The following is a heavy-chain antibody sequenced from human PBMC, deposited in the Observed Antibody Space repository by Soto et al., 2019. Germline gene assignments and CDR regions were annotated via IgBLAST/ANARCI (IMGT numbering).Heavy chain of an antibody. J-gene: IGHJ5*02. V-gene: IGHV1-3*01. D-gene: IGHD6-13*01. CDR3: ARDGSSSGYNWFDP. Sequence: KFQGRVTITRDTSASTAYMELSSLRSEDTAVYYCARDGSSSGYNWFDPWGQGNLVTVSS.